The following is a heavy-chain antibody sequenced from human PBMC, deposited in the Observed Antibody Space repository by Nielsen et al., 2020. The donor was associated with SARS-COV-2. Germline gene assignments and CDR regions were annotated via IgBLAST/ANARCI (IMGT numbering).Heavy chain of an antibody. D-gene: IGHD4-17*01. CDR3: AKDILPVTYGMDV. CDR2: ISWNSGSI. Sequence: SLKISCAASGFTFDDYAKHWVRQAPGKGLEWVSGISWNSGSIGYADSVKGRFTISRDNAKNSLYLQMNSLRAEDTALYYCAKDILPVTYGMDVWGQGTTVTVSS. V-gene: IGHV3-9*01. J-gene: IGHJ6*02. CDR1: GFTFDDYA.